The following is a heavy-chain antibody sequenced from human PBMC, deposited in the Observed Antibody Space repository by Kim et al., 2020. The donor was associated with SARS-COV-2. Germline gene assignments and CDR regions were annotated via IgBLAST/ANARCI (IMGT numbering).Heavy chain of an antibody. J-gene: IGHJ4*02. Sequence: SETLSLTCSVSGGSIRSGGKFWTWIRQHPAKGLEWIGYISYSGNSHYSPSLRSRVSISLQTSENQFSLELTSVTAADTAVYYCARGQPLDYWGQGNPGHRLL. V-gene: IGHV4-31*03. CDR1: GGSIRSGGKF. D-gene: IGHD2-2*01. CDR2: ISYSGNS. CDR3: ARGQPLDY.